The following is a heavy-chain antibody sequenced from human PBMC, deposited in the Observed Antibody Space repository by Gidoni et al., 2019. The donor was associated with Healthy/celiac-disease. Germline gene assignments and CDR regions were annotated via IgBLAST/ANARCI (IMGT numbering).Heavy chain of an antibody. CDR3: AKEDWIAAAGTPMDV. CDR1: GFTFSSYA. Sequence: QVQLVESGGGVVQPGRSLRLSCAASGFTFSSYAMHWVRQAPGKGLEWLAGISYDGSNKYYADSVKGRFTISRDNSKNTLYLQMNSLRAEDTAVYYCAKEDWIAAAGTPMDVWGQGTTVTVSS. J-gene: IGHJ6*02. V-gene: IGHV3-30*18. D-gene: IGHD6-13*01. CDR2: ISYDGSNK.